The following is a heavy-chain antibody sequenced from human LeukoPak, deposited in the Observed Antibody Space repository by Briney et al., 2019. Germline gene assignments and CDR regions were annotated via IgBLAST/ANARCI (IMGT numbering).Heavy chain of an antibody. J-gene: IGHJ4*02. CDR3: AREGELGYCTS. Sequence: ASVKVSCKASGYTFTSYGISWVRQAPGQGLEWMGRVNTNTGNPTYAQGFTGRFVFSLDTSVSTAYLQISSLKAEDTAVYYCAREGELGYCTSWGQGTLVTVSS. D-gene: IGHD2-8*01. V-gene: IGHV7-4-1*02. CDR2: VNTNTGNP. CDR1: GYTFTSYG.